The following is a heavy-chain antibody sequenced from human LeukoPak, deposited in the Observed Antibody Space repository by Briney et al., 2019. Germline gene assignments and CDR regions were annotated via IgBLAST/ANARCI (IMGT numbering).Heavy chain of an antibody. V-gene: IGHV3-21*01. Sequence: PGGSLRLSCAAPGITFSNYNMNWVRQAPGKGLEWISSITSSSSYTFYADSVKGRFTISRDNAKNSLYLQMNSLRAEDTAVYYCARDRYGGRFNLNNYFDPWGQGTLVAVSS. CDR2: ITSSSSYT. CDR1: GITFSNYN. CDR3: ARDRYGGRFNLNNYFDP. J-gene: IGHJ5*02. D-gene: IGHD5-24*01.